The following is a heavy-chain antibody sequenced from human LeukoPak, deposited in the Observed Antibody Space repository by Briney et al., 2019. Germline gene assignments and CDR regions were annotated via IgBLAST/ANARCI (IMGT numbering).Heavy chain of an antibody. CDR3: ARAGFGELFFDY. D-gene: IGHD3-10*01. J-gene: IGHJ4*02. CDR1: GGSISSYF. CDR2: IYTSGST. V-gene: IGHV4-4*09. Sequence: PSETLSLTCTVSGGSISSYFWSWIRQPPGKRLEWIGYIYTSGSTNYNPSLQSRVTISVDTSKNQFSLKLTSVTAADTAVYYCARAGFGELFFDYWGQGTLVTVSS.